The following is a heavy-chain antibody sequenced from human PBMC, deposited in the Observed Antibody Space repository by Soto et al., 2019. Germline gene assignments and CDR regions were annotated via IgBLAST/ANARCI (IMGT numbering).Heavy chain of an antibody. CDR1: GGSISSGDYY. J-gene: IGHJ4*02. V-gene: IGHV4-30-4*01. CDR2: IYYSGST. Sequence: QVELQESGPGLAKPSQTLSLTCTVSGGSISSGDYYWSWIRQPPGKGLEWIGYIYYSGSTYYNPSLMSRVTISVDPSKNQFSLKLSSVTAADTAVYYCARCARSCSLGFWGQGTLVTVSS. CDR3: ARCARSCSLGF. D-gene: IGHD1-26*01.